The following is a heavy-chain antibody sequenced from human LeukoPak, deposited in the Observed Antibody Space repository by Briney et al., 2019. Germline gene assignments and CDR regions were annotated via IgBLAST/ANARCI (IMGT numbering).Heavy chain of an antibody. D-gene: IGHD3-10*01. J-gene: IGHJ4*02. V-gene: IGHV3-33*01. Sequence: GGSLRLSCAVSGFTFSSYGMHWVRQAPGKGLEWVALIWYDGSNIYYADSVKGRFTISRDNSKNTLYLQMNSLRAEDTAVYSCARDWSRFGELLYYWGQGTLVTVSS. CDR3: ARDWSRFGELLYY. CDR1: GFTFSSYG. CDR2: IWYDGSNI.